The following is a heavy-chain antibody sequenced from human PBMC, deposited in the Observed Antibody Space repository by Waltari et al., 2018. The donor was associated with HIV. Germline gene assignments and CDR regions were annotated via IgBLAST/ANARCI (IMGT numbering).Heavy chain of an antibody. J-gene: IGHJ6*02. D-gene: IGHD3-10*01. CDR3: ARGQYYSMDV. CDR1: GFHFSSSC. V-gene: IGHV3-74*01. CDR2: INRDGSTI. Sequence: EVQLVASGGGLVQPGGSLRPSCSASGFHFSSSCRHWVHQAPGKGLVGVSGINRDGSTIRYADSVKGRFTISRDNAKNTLYLQMNSLRAEDTALYYCARGQYYSMDVWGQGTMVTVSS.